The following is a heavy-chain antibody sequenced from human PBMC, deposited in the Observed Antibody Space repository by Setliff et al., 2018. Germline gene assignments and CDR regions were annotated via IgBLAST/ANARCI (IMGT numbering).Heavy chain of an antibody. CDR2: ISGHNGKT. J-gene: IGHJ6*02. CDR1: GYTFEYFG. D-gene: IGHD3-10*01. V-gene: IGHV1-18*01. Sequence: ASVKVSCKASGYTFEYFGISWVRQAPGQGLEWMGWISGHNGKTNIAQQFQGRLTMTTDTTTAYMELWSLTSDDTAIYFCAKEPALSLTESIRRSYYDYALDVWGQGTTVTVSS. CDR3: AKEPALSLTESIRRSYYDYALDV.